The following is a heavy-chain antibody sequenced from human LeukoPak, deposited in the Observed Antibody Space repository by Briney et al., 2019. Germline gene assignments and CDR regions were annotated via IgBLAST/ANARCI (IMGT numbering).Heavy chain of an antibody. CDR3: AKDMSSGYDAFDI. CDR1: GFTFDDYA. D-gene: IGHD5-12*01. Sequence: PGRYLRLSCAASGFTFDDYAMHWVRQAPGKGLEWVSGISWNSGSIGYADSVKGRFTISRDNAKNSLYLQMNSLRAEDTALYYCAKDMSSGYDAFDIWGQGTMVTVSS. J-gene: IGHJ3*02. V-gene: IGHV3-9*01. CDR2: ISWNSGSI.